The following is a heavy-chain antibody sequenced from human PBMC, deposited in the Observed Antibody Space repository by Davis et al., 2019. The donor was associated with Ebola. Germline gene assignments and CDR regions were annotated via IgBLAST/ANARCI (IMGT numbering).Heavy chain of an antibody. CDR3: ARDQYYYVGGYYYYGMDV. CDR1: GFTFSSYS. Sequence: GESLKISCAASGFTFSSYSMNWVRQAPGKGLEWVSSISSSSSYIYYADSVKGRFTISRDNAKNSLYPQMNSLRAEDTAVYYCARDQYYYVGGYYYYGMDVWGQGTTVTVSS. V-gene: IGHV3-21*01. J-gene: IGHJ6*02. CDR2: ISSSSSYI. D-gene: IGHD3-10*02.